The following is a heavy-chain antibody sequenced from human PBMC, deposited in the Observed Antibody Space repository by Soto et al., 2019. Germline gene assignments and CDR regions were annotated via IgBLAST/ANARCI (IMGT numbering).Heavy chain of an antibody. CDR2: IYPGDSDT. CDR1: GYSFTSYW. CDR3: ARHYCSSTSCYQVYYYYYGMGV. D-gene: IGHD2-2*01. Sequence: GESLKISCKGSGYSFTSYWIGWVRQMPGKGLEWMGIIYPGDSDTRHSPSFQGQVTISADKSISTAYLQWSSLKASDTAMYYCARHYCSSTSCYQVYYYYYGMGVCGQGTTVTVSS. J-gene: IGHJ6*02. V-gene: IGHV5-51*01.